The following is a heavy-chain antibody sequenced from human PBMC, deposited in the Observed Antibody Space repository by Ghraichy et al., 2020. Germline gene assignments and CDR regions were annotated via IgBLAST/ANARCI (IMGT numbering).Heavy chain of an antibody. D-gene: IGHD6-13*01. CDR3: GSIAAAGIAEEYFDY. CDR1: GGSISSSSYY. CDR2: IYYSGST. V-gene: IGHV4-39*01. Sequence: SETLSLTCTVSGGSISSSSYYWGWIRQPPGKGLEWIGSIYYSGSTYYNPSLKSRVTISVDTSKNQFSLKLSSVTAADTAVYYCGSIAAAGIAEEYFDYWGQGTLVTVSS. J-gene: IGHJ4*02.